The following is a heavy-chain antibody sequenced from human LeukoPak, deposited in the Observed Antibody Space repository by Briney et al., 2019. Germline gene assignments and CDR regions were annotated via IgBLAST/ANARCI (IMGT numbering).Heavy chain of an antibody. V-gene: IGHV1-18*01. J-gene: IGHJ4*02. Sequence: ASVKVSCKASGYTFTSYGISWVRRAPGQGLEWMGWISAYNGNTNYAQKLQGRVTMTTDTSTSTAYMELRSLRSDDTAVYYCARDLGLFTSPGFDYWGQGTLVTVSS. CDR3: ARDLGLFTSPGFDY. CDR1: GYTFTSYG. CDR2: ISAYNGNT. D-gene: IGHD3-16*01.